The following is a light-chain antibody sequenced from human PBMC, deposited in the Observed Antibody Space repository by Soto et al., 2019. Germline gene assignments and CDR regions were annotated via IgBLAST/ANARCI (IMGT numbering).Light chain of an antibody. V-gene: IGKV3-20*01. Sequence: XIVLTQSPCTLSRSPGERATVSCRSSQSVSNNYLAWYQQKPGQAHRLLIYGASNRATGITDRFSGSGSGTDLTLTISRLEPEDFAVYYCQQYGSSGTFGQGTKVDIK. CDR2: GAS. CDR3: QQYGSSGT. J-gene: IGKJ1*01. CDR1: QSVSNNY.